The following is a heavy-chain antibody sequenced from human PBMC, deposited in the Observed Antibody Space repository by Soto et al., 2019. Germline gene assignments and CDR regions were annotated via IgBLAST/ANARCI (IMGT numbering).Heavy chain of an antibody. D-gene: IGHD2-2*01. CDR1: GFDFSFYS. Sequence: PGGSLRLSCAASGFDFSFYSMSWVRQVPGKGLEWVSLISSSNVYSYYAGSVKGRFTVSRDDAKNSLYLQMNSLRVEDTAMYYCARPRGYCTSTNCYLPPDSWGQGTLVTVSS. CDR2: ISSSNVYS. V-gene: IGHV3-21*04. CDR3: ARPRGYCTSTNCYLPPDS. J-gene: IGHJ4*02.